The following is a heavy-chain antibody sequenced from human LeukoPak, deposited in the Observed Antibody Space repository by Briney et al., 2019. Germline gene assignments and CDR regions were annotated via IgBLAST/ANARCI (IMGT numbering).Heavy chain of an antibody. D-gene: IGHD2-21*01. CDR2: IYYSGST. V-gene: IGHV4-39*01. CDR1: GGSISSSSYY. CDR3: ARAYCGGDCYLNWFDP. Sequence: SETLSLTCTVSGGSISSSSYYWGWIRQPPGKGLEWIGSIYYSGSTYYNPSLKSRVTISVDTSENQFSLKLSSVTAADTAVYYCARAYCGGDCYLNWFDPWGQGTLVTVSS. J-gene: IGHJ5*02.